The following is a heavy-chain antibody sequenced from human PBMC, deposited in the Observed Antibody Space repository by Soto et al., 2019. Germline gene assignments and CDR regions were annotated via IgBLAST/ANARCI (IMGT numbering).Heavy chain of an antibody. V-gene: IGHV4-59*07. J-gene: IGHJ1*01. D-gene: IGHD2-2*01. CDR3: AGGSSLCWECFHH. CDR1: GGSMSSYY. Sequence: SATLSLTCNVSGGSMSSYYWTWIRQPPGKGLEYIGHVYNSGSTIHSPSLQSRATTSVDTSKHQFPMKLTSVTAADTAVYYCAGGSSLCWECFHHWGQGILVTVSS. CDR2: VYNSGST.